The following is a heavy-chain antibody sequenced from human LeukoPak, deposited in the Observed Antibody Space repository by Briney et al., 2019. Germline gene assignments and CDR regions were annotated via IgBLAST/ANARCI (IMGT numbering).Heavy chain of an antibody. CDR3: ARVRNRIQLWPLFDY. V-gene: IGHV3-33*01. Sequence: GGSLRLSCAASGFTFSSYGMHWVRQAPGKGLEWVAVIWYDGSNKYYADSVKGRFTISRDNSKNTLYLQMNSLRAEDTAVYCCARVRNRIQLWPLFDYWGQGTLVTASS. CDR2: IWYDGSNK. CDR1: GFTFSSYG. J-gene: IGHJ4*02. D-gene: IGHD5-18*01.